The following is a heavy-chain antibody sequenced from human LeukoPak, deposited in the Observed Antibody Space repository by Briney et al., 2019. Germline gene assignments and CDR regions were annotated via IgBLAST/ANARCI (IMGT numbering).Heavy chain of an antibody. Sequence: SETLSLTCSVSGGSISSYYWSWIRQPPGKGLEWIGYIYTSGSTIYNPSLKSRVTISVDTSKKQFSLKLSSVTAADTAVYYCARRQTYSDYWGQGTLVTVSS. J-gene: IGHJ4*02. CDR2: IYTSGST. V-gene: IGHV4-4*09. CDR1: GGSISSYY. CDR3: ARRQTYSDY.